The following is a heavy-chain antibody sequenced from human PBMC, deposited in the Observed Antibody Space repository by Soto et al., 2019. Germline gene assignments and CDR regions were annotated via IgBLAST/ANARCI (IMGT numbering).Heavy chain of an antibody. V-gene: IGHV3-21*01. CDR3: AREDTVTVDY. J-gene: IGHJ4*02. CDR2: ISSSSSYI. Sequence: EVQLVESGGGLVKPGGSLRLSCAASGFTFSSYSMNWVRQAPGKGLEWVSSISSSSSYIYYADSVKGRFTIARDNAKNSLYLQMNSLRAEDTAVYYCAREDTVTVDYWGQGTLVTVSS. CDR1: GFTFSSYS. D-gene: IGHD4-17*01.